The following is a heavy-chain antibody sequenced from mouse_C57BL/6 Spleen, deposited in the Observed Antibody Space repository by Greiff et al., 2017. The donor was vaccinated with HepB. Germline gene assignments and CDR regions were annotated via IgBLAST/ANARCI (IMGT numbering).Heavy chain of an antibody. J-gene: IGHJ4*01. CDR3: ARNSHYYAMDY. Sequence: VQLQQSGAELVKPGASVKISCKASGYAFSSYWMNWVKQRPGKGLEWIGQIYPGDGDTNYNGKFKGKATLTADKSSSTAYMQLSSLTSEDSAVYLCARNSHYYAMDYWGQGTSVTVSS. V-gene: IGHV1-80*01. CDR1: GYAFSSYW. CDR2: IYPGDGDT. D-gene: IGHD6-1*01.